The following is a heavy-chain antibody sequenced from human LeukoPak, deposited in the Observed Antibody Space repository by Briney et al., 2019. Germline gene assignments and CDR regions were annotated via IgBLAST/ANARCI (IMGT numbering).Heavy chain of an antibody. CDR2: IYYSGTT. CDR1: GDSISSYY. Sequence: SETLSLTCTVSGDSISSYYCSWIRQPPGKGLEWIGYIYYSGTTNYNPSLKSRVTIAVDTSKNQFSLKLSSVTAADTAVYYCARQSSLAHFDHWGQGSLVTGSS. V-gene: IGHV4-59*01. J-gene: IGHJ4*02. CDR3: ARQSSLAHFDH.